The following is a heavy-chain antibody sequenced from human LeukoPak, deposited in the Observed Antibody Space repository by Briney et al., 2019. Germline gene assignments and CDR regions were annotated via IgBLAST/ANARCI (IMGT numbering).Heavy chain of an antibody. Sequence: KPSETLSLTCTVSGGSISSSSYYWAWIRQPPGKGLEWIGEIYRSGATNYNPSLRSRVTVSLDKSKNQFSLRLNSVTAADTAVYYCARNAGYSDLNYWGQGVLVTVSS. CDR2: IYRSGAT. V-gene: IGHV4-39*07. J-gene: IGHJ4*02. CDR3: ARNAGYSDLNY. D-gene: IGHD3-22*01. CDR1: GGSISSSSYY.